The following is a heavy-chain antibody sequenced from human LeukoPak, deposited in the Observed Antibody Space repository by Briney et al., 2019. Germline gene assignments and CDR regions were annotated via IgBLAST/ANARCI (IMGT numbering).Heavy chain of an antibody. CDR2: ISSSGSTI. CDR3: AKGPHVVDWFYGMDV. Sequence: PGGSLRLSCAASGFTFSDYYMGWIRQAPGKGLECISYISSSGSTIYYAESEKGRFTISRDNSKNMLYLQMNSLRADDTAVYYCAKGPHVVDWFYGMDVWGQGTTVAVSS. CDR1: GFTFSDYY. D-gene: IGHD3-9*01. J-gene: IGHJ6*02. V-gene: IGHV3-11*01.